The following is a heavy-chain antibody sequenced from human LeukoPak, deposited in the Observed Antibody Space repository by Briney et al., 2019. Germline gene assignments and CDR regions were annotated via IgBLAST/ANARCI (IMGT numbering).Heavy chain of an antibody. CDR1: GFTFSSYS. Sequence: GGSLRLSCAASGFTFSSYSMNWVRQAPGKGLEWVSYISSSSSTIYYADSVKGRFTISRDNAKNSLYLQMNSLTVDDTAVYYCARDRGYSSFDYWGQGTLVTVSS. CDR3: ARDRGYSSFDY. J-gene: IGHJ4*02. D-gene: IGHD4-23*01. CDR2: ISSSSSTI. V-gene: IGHV3-48*04.